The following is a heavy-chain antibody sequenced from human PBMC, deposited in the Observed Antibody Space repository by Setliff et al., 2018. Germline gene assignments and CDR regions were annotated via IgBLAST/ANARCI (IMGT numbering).Heavy chain of an antibody. CDR3: ARDVPFWSGYYTGYYYYYGMDV. CDR2: MNPNSGNT. V-gene: IGHV1-8*02. Sequence: ASVKVSCQASGCTFNSYDINWVRQATGQGLEWMGWMNPNSGNTGYAQKFQGRVTMTRNTFISTAYMELSSRRSEDTAVYYCARDVPFWSGYYTGYYYYYGMDVWGQGTTVTVSS. CDR1: GCTFNSYD. D-gene: IGHD3-3*01. J-gene: IGHJ6*02.